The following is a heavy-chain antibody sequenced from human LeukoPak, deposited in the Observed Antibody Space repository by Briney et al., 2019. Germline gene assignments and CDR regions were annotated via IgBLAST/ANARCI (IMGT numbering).Heavy chain of an antibody. CDR2: IRYDGSEK. V-gene: IGHV3-30*02. CDR3: ARDTSVGAAYFDL. CDR1: RFVFPSHG. Sequence: GGSLRLSCAASRFVFPSHGMRWVRQAPGKGLEWVAFIRYDGSEKYYADSVQGRFSISRDNSRNTLSLQMTTLRPDDTAVYFCARDTSVGAAYFDLWGQGALVAVSS. J-gene: IGHJ4*02. D-gene: IGHD1-26*01.